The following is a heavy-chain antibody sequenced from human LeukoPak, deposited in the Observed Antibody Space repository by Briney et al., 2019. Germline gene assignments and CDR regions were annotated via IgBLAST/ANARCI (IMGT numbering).Heavy chain of an antibody. V-gene: IGHV1-24*01. D-gene: IGHD6-13*01. J-gene: IGHJ6*02. Sequence: ASVKVSCKVSGYTLTELSMHWVRQAPGKGLEWMGGFDPEDGETIYAQKFQGRVTMTEDTSTDTAYMELSSLRSEDTPVYHCATDLAAAGTHYYSGTDVWGQGTTVTVSS. CDR1: GYTLTELS. CDR3: ATDLAAAGTHYYSGTDV. CDR2: FDPEDGET.